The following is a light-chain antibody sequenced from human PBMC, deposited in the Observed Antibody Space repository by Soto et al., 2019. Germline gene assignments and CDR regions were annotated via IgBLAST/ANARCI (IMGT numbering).Light chain of an antibody. CDR3: SSYTSSSPP. Sequence: QSALTQPASVSGSPGQSITISCTGTSSDVGGYNYVSWYQQHPGKAPKLMIYDVSNRPSGVSNRFSGSKSGNTASLTISGLQADDEADYYCSSYTSSSPPFGTVTKVTDL. V-gene: IGLV2-14*01. CDR2: DVS. CDR1: SSDVGGYNY. J-gene: IGLJ1*01.